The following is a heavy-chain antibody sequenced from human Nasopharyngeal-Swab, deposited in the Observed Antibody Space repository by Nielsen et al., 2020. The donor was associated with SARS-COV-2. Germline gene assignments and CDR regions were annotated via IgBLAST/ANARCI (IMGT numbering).Heavy chain of an antibody. CDR2: ISYDGSNK. Sequence: WIRQPPGKGLEWVAVISYDGSNKYYADSVKGRFTISRDNSKNTLYLQMNSLRAEDTAVYYCAKDSCSSTSCYTWDWGENWFDPWGQGTLVTVSS. CDR3: AKDSCSSTSCYTWDWGENWFDP. J-gene: IGHJ5*02. V-gene: IGHV3-30-3*02. D-gene: IGHD2-2*02.